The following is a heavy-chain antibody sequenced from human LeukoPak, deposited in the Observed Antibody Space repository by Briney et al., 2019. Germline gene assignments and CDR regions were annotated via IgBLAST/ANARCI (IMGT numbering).Heavy chain of an antibody. J-gene: IGHJ3*02. CDR3: ARESPKTVYYYDSSGSYMGAFDI. Sequence: GGSLRLSCAASGFTFSSYWMSWVRQAPGKGLEWVANIKQDGGEKYYVDSVKGRFTISRDNAKNSLYLQMNSLRAEDTAVYYCARESPKTVYYYDSSGSYMGAFDIWGQGTMVTVSS. CDR2: IKQDGGEK. CDR1: GFTFSSYW. D-gene: IGHD3-22*01. V-gene: IGHV3-7*01.